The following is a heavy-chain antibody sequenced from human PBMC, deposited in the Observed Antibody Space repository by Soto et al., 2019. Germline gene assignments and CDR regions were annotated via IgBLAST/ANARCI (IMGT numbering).Heavy chain of an antibody. CDR1: GFTFSSYW. D-gene: IGHD6-13*01. V-gene: IGHV3-7*01. CDR3: ARDALHVDTDTKKTRTYSSSWTAYFDY. J-gene: IGHJ4*02. CDR2: IKQDGSEK. Sequence: PGGSLRLSCAASGFTFSSYWMSWVRQAPGKGLEWVANIKQDGSEKYYVDSVKGRFTISRDNAKNSLYLQMNSLRAEDTAVYYCARDALHVDTDTKKTRTYSSSWTAYFDYWGQGTLVTVSS.